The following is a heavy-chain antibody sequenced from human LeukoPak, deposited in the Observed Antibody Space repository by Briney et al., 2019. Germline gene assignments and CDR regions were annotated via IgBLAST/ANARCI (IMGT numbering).Heavy chain of an antibody. V-gene: IGHV4-34*01. Sequence: SETLSLTCAVSGGSFSGYYWYWIRQPPGKGLEWIGEINHGESTNYNPSLKSRATLSVDTSKNQFSLKLTSVTAADTAVYYCARVVVPAARWIAGDYYYMDVWGKGTTVTVSS. CDR2: INHGEST. CDR1: GGSFSGYY. CDR3: ARVVVPAARWIAGDYYYMDV. D-gene: IGHD2-21*01. J-gene: IGHJ6*03.